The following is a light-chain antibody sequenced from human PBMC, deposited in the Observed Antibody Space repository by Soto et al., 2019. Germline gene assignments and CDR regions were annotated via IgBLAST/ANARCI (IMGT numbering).Light chain of an antibody. CDR2: GTS. CDR3: QQYDSSPRT. J-gene: IGKJ1*01. CDR1: QSVSSYS. Sequence: EIVMTQSPATLSVSPGERATLSCGASQSVSSYSLAWYQQKPGQAPRLVMYGTSNRATGIPDRFSGSGSGTDFTLTISRLEPEDFAVYYCQQYDSSPRTFGQGTKVDIK. V-gene: IGKV3-20*01.